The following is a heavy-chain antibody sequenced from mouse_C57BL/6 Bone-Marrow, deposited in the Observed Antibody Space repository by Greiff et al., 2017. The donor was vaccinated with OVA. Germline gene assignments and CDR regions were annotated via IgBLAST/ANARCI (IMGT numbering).Heavy chain of an antibody. Sequence: QVQLQQPGAELVRPGSSVKLSCKASGYTFTSYWMHWVKQRPIQGLEWIGNIGPSDSETHYNQKFKDKATLTVDKSSSTAYMQLSSLTSEDSAVYYCARGGGNYVTWDYWDQGTSVTVSS. CDR1: GYTFTSYW. CDR2: IGPSDSET. CDR3: ARGGGNYVTWDY. J-gene: IGHJ4*01. D-gene: IGHD2-1*01. V-gene: IGHV1-52*01.